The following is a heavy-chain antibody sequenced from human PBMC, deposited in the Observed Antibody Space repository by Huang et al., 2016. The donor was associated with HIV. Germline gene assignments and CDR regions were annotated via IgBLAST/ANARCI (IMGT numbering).Heavy chain of an antibody. V-gene: IGHV1-18*01. CDR3: ARERYYYDRSGYYTPVEYFHH. CDR2: ISGYNGKT. J-gene: IGHJ1*01. CDR1: GYTFTNYA. D-gene: IGHD3-22*01. Sequence: GASVKVSCKASGYTFTNYAINWVRQAPGQSLEWMGWISGYNGKTNYAQKVQGRVTMTKDTSTSTAYMELRSLISDDTAVYYCARERYYYDRSGYYTPVEYFHHWGQGTLVTVSS.